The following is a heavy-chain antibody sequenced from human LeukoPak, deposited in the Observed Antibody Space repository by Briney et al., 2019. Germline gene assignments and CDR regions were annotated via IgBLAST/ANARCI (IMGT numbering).Heavy chain of an antibody. D-gene: IGHD3-10*01. CDR2: IIPILGIA. J-gene: IGHJ5*02. CDR1: GGTFSSYA. CDR3: ARGITMIRGIIRGWFDP. V-gene: IGHV1-69*04. Sequence: SVKVSCKASGGTFSSYAISWVRQAPGQGLEWMGRIIPILGIANYAQKFQDRVTITADKSTSTAYMELSSLRSEDTAVYYCARGITMIRGIIRGWFDPWGQGTLVTVSS.